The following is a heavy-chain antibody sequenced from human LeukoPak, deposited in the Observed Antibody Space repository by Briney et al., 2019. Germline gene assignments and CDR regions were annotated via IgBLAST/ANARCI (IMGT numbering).Heavy chain of an antibody. D-gene: IGHD6-13*01. CDR3: ATIAAAGEYFDY. J-gene: IGHJ4*02. CDR2: IISDGSST. Sequence: GRSLRLSCAASGFTFSRYWMYWVRHAPGNGLVWVARIISDGSSTSYADSVKGRFTISRDNAKNTLYLQMNSLRPEDTAVYYCATIAAAGEYFDYWGQGTLVTVS. CDR1: GFTFSRYW. V-gene: IGHV3-74*01.